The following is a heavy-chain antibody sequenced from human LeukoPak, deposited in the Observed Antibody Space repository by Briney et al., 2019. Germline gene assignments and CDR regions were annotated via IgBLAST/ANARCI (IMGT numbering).Heavy chain of an antibody. CDR3: ARETRGIPGIHDAFDI. J-gene: IGHJ3*02. Sequence: SETLSLTCTVSGGSISSYYWSWIRQPPGKGLEWIGYIYYSGSTNYNPSLKSRVTISVDTSKNQFSLKLSSLTAADTAVYYCARETRGIPGIHDAFDIWGQGTMVTVSS. V-gene: IGHV4-59*12. CDR2: IYYSGST. CDR1: GGSISSYY. D-gene: IGHD2-2*01.